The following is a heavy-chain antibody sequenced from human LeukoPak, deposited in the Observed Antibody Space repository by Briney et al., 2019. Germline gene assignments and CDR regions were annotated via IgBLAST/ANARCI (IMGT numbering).Heavy chain of an antibody. CDR3: AKVNTAMVYYSPFDY. CDR1: GFTFSSYA. D-gene: IGHD5-18*01. J-gene: IGHJ4*02. Sequence: GGSLRLSCAASGFTFSSYAMSWVRQAPGKGLEWVSAISGSGGSTYYADSVKGRFTISRDNSKNTLYLQMNSLRAEDTAVYYCAKVNTAMVYYSPFDYWGQGTLVTVSS. CDR2: ISGSGGST. V-gene: IGHV3-23*01.